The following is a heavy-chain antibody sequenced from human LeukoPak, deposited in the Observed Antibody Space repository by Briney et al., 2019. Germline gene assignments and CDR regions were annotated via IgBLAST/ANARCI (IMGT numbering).Heavy chain of an antibody. D-gene: IGHD6-6*01. CDR1: GSSINSGYY. CDR3: ARVLYEQLGCNWFDP. Sequence: SETLSLTCTVSGSSINSGYYWGWIRQTPGKGLEWIGTIYPSGTTYYNPSLKSRVTISVDTSKNQFSLKLSSVTAADTAVYYCARVLYEQLGCNWFDPWGQGTLVTVSS. V-gene: IGHV4-38-2*02. J-gene: IGHJ5*02. CDR2: IYPSGTT.